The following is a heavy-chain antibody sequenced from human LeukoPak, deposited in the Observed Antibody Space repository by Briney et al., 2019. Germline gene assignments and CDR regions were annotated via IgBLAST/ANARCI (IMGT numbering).Heavy chain of an antibody. CDR2: IYTSGTT. D-gene: IGHD1-7*01. J-gene: IGHJ4*02. V-gene: IGHV4-4*07. CDR3: ARETRQGSDF. CDR1: GDSISGYY. Sequence: PSETLSLTCTVSGDSISGYYWSWIRQPAGKGLEWIGRIYTSGTTNYNTNYSPSLKSRVTMSVDTSKNQLSLNLSSVTGADTAVYYCARETRQGSDFWGQGTLVTVSS.